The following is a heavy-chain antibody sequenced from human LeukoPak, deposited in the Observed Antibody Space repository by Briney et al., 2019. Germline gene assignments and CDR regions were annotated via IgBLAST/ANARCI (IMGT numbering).Heavy chain of an antibody. V-gene: IGHV3-74*01. CDR2: ISSDGTYT. Sequence: GGSLRLSCAASGFTFSSHLMHWVRQAPGKGLVWVSRISSDGTYTNYADSVRGRFTISRDNAKNTLYLQMNSLRAEDTAVYYCARFTMVRGVYYFDYWGQGTLVTVSS. CDR3: ARFTMVRGVYYFDY. CDR1: GFTFSSHL. J-gene: IGHJ4*02. D-gene: IGHD3-10*01.